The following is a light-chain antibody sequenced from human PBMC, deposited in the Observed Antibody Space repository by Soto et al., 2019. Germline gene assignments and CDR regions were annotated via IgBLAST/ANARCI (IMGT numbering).Light chain of an antibody. CDR1: SSNIGAGYD. J-gene: IGLJ2*01. CDR3: QSYDSSLSGVV. Sequence: QSVLTQPPSVSGAPGQTVTISCTGSSSNIGAGYDVPWYQQLPGTAPKLLIYGNSTRPSGVPDRFSGSKSGTSASLAITGLQAEDEADYYCQSYDSSLSGVVFGGGTKLTVL. CDR2: GNS. V-gene: IGLV1-40*01.